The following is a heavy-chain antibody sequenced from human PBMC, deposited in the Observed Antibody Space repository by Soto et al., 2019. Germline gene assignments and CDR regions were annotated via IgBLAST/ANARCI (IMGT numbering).Heavy chain of an antibody. Sequence: QVQLVESGGGVVQPGTSLRVSCVGSGFTFRRYVIHWVRHAPGKGLEWVALTSYDGSDKYYDESVRGRFTISSENSRNTVDLQMDSLRLEDTALYYGARWGTTGGLDVWGQGTLVSVSS. CDR3: ARWGTTGGLDV. J-gene: IGHJ1*01. V-gene: IGHV3-30*19. CDR2: TSYDGSDK. CDR1: GFTFRRYV. D-gene: IGHD3-16*01.